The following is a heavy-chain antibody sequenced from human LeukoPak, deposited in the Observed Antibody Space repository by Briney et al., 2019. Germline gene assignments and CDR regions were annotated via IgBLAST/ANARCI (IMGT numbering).Heavy chain of an antibody. Sequence: PSETLSLTCTVSGGSISSYYWSWIRQPPGKGLEWIGYIYYSGSTNYNPSLKSRVTISVDTSKNQFSLKLSSVTAADTAVYYCARSVEGYCSGGSCYYYYYYMDVWGKGTTVTVSS. J-gene: IGHJ6*03. V-gene: IGHV4-59*01. CDR3: ARSVEGYCSGGSCYYYYYYMDV. D-gene: IGHD2-15*01. CDR2: IYYSGST. CDR1: GGSISSYY.